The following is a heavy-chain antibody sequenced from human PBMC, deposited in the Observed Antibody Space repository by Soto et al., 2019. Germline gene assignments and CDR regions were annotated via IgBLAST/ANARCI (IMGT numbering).Heavy chain of an antibody. D-gene: IGHD2-15*01. CDR3: ARGEGRVVVAATSGWFDP. J-gene: IGHJ5*02. Sequence: QVQLQQWGAGLLKPSETLSLTCAVYGGSFSGYYWSWIRQPPGKGLEWIGEINHSGSTNYNPSLKSLVNISVATAKNHFSLKTSSVTDADTAVYYCARGEGRVVVAATSGWFDPWGQGTLVTVSS. CDR2: INHSGST. CDR1: GGSFSGYY. V-gene: IGHV4-34*01.